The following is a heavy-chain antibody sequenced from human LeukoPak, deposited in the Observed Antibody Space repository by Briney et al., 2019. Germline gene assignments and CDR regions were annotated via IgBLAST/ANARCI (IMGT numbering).Heavy chain of an antibody. V-gene: IGHV1-69*13. CDR3: AREDSSGWWEH. D-gene: IGHD6-19*01. CDR2: IIPIFGTA. Sequence: GASVKVSCKASGGTFSSYAISWVRQATGQGLEWMGGIIPIFGTANYAQKFQGRVTITADESTSTAYMELRSLRSDDTAVYYCAREDSSGWWEHWGQGTLVTVSS. J-gene: IGHJ1*01. CDR1: GGTFSSYA.